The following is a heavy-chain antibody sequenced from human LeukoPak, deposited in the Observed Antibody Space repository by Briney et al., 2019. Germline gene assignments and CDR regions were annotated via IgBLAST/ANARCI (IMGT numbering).Heavy chain of an antibody. V-gene: IGHV3-7*01. Sequence: GGSLRLSCAASGFTFSSYWMSWVRQAPGKGLEWVANIKQDGSEKYYVDSVKGRFTISRDNAKNSLYLQMNSLRAGDTAVYYCARDRGRWWEPQFYWGQGTLVTVSS. D-gene: IGHD1-26*01. CDR3: ARDRGRWWEPQFY. J-gene: IGHJ4*02. CDR1: GFTFSSYW. CDR2: IKQDGSEK.